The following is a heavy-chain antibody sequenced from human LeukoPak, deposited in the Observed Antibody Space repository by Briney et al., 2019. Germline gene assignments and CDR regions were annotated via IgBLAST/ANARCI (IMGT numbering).Heavy chain of an antibody. CDR1: GFTFSSYG. CDR3: VKELVDYYYYYGMDV. J-gene: IGHJ6*04. Sequence: GGSLRLSCAASGFTFSSYGMHWVRQAPGKGLEWVAVISYDGSNKYYADSVKGRFTISRDNSKNTLYLQMNSLRAEDTAVYYCVKELVDYYYYYGMDVWGKGTTVTVSS. CDR2: ISYDGSNK. V-gene: IGHV3-30*18.